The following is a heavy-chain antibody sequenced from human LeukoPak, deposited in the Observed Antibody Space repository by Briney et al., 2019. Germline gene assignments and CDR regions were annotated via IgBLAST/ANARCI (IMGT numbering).Heavy chain of an antibody. D-gene: IGHD2-15*01. Sequence: SETLSLTCAVSGYSISSGYYWGWIRPPPGKGLEWIGSIYHSGSTYYNPSLKSRVTISVDTSKNQFSLKLNSVTAADTAVYYCASLCSGGSCYLESGWFDPWSQGTLVTVSS. J-gene: IGHJ5*02. V-gene: IGHV4-38-2*01. CDR2: IYHSGST. CDR1: GYSISSGYY. CDR3: ASLCSGGSCYLESGWFDP.